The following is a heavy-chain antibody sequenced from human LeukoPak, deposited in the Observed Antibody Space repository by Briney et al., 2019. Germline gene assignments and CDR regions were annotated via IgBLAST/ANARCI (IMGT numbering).Heavy chain of an antibody. J-gene: IGHJ4*02. V-gene: IGHV3-23*01. D-gene: IGHD2-2*01. CDR3: AKAPIGVVPAANLDY. CDR1: GFTFSSYA. Sequence: GGSLRLSCAASGFTFSSYAMSWVRQAPGKGLEWVSAISGSGGSTYYADSAKGRFTISRDNSKNTLYLQMNSLRAEDTAVYYCAKAPIGVVPAANLDYWGQGTLVTVSS. CDR2: ISGSGGST.